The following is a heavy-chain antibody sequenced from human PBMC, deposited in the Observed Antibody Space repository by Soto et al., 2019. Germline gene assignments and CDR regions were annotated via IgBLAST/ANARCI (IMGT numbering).Heavy chain of an antibody. D-gene: IGHD6-19*01. CDR3: ARDQWMVPRDGYD. CDR2: ISGYNGDT. V-gene: IGHV1-18*01. CDR1: GYKFTSYG. J-gene: IGHJ4*02. Sequence: QIHLVQSGPEVKKPGASVKVSCKASGYKFTSYGITWVRQAPGQGLEWMGWISGYNGDTKFGQKVQGRVTLTTDTSTSTAYMELRSLRSDDTAVYYCARDQWMVPRDGYDWGQGTLVTVSS.